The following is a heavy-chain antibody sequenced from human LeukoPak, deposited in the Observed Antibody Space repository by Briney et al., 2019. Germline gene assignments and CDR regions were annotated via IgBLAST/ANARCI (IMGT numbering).Heavy chain of an antibody. Sequence: SETLSLTCAVSGYSVSSGFFWGWIRQPPGKGLEWIATIYHNGITHYNPSLKSRVTISVDTSRNQFSLKMSSVTAADTAVYYCTRGVALSDHGIIDSWGQGTLATVSS. CDR1: GYSVSSGFF. V-gene: IGHV4-38-2*01. CDR3: TRGVALSDHGIIDS. D-gene: IGHD1-1*01. J-gene: IGHJ4*02. CDR2: IYHNGIT.